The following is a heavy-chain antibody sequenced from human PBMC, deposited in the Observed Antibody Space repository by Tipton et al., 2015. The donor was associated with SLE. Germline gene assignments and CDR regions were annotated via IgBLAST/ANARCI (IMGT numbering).Heavy chain of an antibody. CDR3: ASLGEAGAEYFHH. Sequence: TLSLTCTVSGGSTTGHLWSLILQPPGKGLEWIGYTHYSGSTKSNPSLQSRLSISLDTSTNQFSLQLRSVTAGDTAVYYCASLGEAGAEYFHHWGHGTLVTVSS. V-gene: IGHV4-59*11. D-gene: IGHD6-19*01. J-gene: IGHJ1*01. CDR2: THYSGST. CDR1: GGSTTGHL.